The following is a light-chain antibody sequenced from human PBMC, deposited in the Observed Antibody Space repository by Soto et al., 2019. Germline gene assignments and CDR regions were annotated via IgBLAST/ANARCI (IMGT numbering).Light chain of an antibody. V-gene: IGLV1-44*01. CDR3: AAWDDSLNGPV. J-gene: IGLJ2*01. CDR2: SNN. Sequence: QSVLTQPPSVSGTPGQWVAISCSGSNSDIGSNTVNWYRQLPGTAPKLLVYSNNQRPSGVPARFSGSKSGTSASLAISALQSEDEADYYCAAWDDSLNGPVFGGGTKLTVL. CDR1: NSDIGSNT.